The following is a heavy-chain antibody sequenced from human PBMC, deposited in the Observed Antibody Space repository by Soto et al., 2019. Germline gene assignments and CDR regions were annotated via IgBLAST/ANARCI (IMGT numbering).Heavy chain of an antibody. CDR1: GFTFSSYE. CDR3: ASSIRAVEDYQLPDYYYYGMDV. D-gene: IGHD2-2*01. Sequence: PGVSLRLSCAASGFTFSSYEMNWVRRAPGKGLEWVSYISISGSTIYYADSVKGRFTISRDNAKNSLYLQMNSMRGGDTAVYYCASSIRAVEDYQLPDYYYYGMDVWGQGTTVTVSS. J-gene: IGHJ6*01. CDR2: ISISGSTI. V-gene: IGHV3-48*03.